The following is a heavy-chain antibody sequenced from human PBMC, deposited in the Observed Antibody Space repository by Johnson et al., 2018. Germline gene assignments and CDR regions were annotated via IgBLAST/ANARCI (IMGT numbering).Heavy chain of an antibody. J-gene: IGHJ3*02. CDR2: MNPNSGNT. CDR1: GYTFTSYD. Sequence: QVQLVQSGAEVKNAGASVKVSCKASGYTFTSYDINWVRQAPGQGLEWMGWMNPNSGNTGYAQKFQGRVTMTRDTSIRTAYMELRSLRSDDTAVYYCASWKKGDADALDIWGQGTVVTVSS. V-gene: IGHV1-8*01. CDR3: ASWKKGDADALDI. D-gene: IGHD3-16*01.